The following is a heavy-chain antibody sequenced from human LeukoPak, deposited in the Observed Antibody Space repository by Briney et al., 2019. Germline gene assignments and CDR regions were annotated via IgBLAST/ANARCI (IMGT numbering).Heavy chain of an antibody. CDR1: GYTFTGYY. CDR2: INPNSGGT. D-gene: IGHD5-24*01. Sequence: GASVKVSCKASGYTFTGYYMHWVRQAPGQGLEWMGWINPNSGGTNYAQKFQGRVTMTRDTSISTDYLEVGSLRSEDTAVYYCARDNSLRDTAWWFDPWGQGTLVTVSS. J-gene: IGHJ5*02. CDR3: ARDNSLRDTAWWFDP. V-gene: IGHV1-2*02.